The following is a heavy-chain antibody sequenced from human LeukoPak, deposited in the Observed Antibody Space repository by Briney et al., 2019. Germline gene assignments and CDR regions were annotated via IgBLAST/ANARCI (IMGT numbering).Heavy chain of an antibody. Sequence: SETLSLTCAVYGGSFSGYYWSWIRQPPGKGLEWIGEINHSGSTNYNPSLKSRVTISVDTSKNQFSLKLSSVTAADTAVYYCARVKQDMVATIRYYYYYMDVWAKGPRSPSP. CDR3: ARVKQDMVATIRYYYYYMDV. CDR1: GGSFSGYY. D-gene: IGHD5-12*01. CDR2: INHSGST. V-gene: IGHV4-34*01. J-gene: IGHJ6*03.